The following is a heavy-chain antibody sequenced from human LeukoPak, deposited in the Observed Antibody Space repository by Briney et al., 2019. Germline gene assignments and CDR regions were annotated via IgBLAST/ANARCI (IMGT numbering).Heavy chain of an antibody. CDR3: ATAFKGYDSSGYYVGVDMSAFDI. V-gene: IGHV1-24*01. D-gene: IGHD3-22*01. J-gene: IGHJ3*02. Sequence: ASVKVSCKVSGYTLTELSMHWVRQAPGKGLEWMGGFDPEDGETIYAQKFQGRVTMTEDTSTDTAYMELSSLRSEDTAVYYCATAFKGYDSSGYYVGVDMSAFDIWGQGTMDTVSS. CDR1: GYTLTELS. CDR2: FDPEDGET.